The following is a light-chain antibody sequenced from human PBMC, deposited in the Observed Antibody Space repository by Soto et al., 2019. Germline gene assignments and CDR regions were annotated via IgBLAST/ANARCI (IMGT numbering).Light chain of an antibody. CDR3: QQYGSSLIYT. Sequence: EIVLTQSPGTLSLSPGERATLSCRASQSVSSSYLAWYQQKPGQAPRLLIYGASSRPTGIPDGFSGSGSGTDLPLTISRVEPEDFAVYYCQQYGSSLIYTFGQGTKLEIK. CDR1: QSVSSSY. CDR2: GAS. J-gene: IGKJ2*01. V-gene: IGKV3-20*01.